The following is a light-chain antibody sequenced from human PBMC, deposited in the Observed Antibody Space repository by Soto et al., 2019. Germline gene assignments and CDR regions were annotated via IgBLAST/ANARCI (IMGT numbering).Light chain of an antibody. Sequence: QSALTQPASVSGSPGQSITISCTGTSSDVGGYNYVSWYQHHPGKAPKLMIYDVSNRPSGVSDRFSGSKSGNTASLTISGLQAEDEADYYCNSYTSSRTVVFGGGTKLTVL. CDR3: NSYTSSRTVV. V-gene: IGLV2-14*03. CDR2: DVS. J-gene: IGLJ2*01. CDR1: SSDVGGYNY.